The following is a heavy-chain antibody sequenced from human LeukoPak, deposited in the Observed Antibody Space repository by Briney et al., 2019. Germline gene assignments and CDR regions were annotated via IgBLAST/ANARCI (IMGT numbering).Heavy chain of an antibody. CDR2: FDPEDGET. Sequence: GASVKVSCKVSGYTLTELSMHWVRQAPGKGLEWMGGFDPEDGETIYAQKFQGRVTMTEDTSTSTAYMEMGSLRSEDTAVYYCASNERYGDTRLFHFDYWGQGTLVTVSS. J-gene: IGHJ4*02. V-gene: IGHV1-24*01. D-gene: IGHD4-17*01. CDR1: GYTLTELS. CDR3: ASNERYGDTRLFHFDY.